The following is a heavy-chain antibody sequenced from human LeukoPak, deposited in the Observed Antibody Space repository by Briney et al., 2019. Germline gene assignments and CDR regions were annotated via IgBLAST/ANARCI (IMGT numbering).Heavy chain of an antibody. CDR3: ARGRGIVAMVRGALGY. D-gene: IGHD3-10*01. CDR2: MNPNSGNT. J-gene: IGHJ4*02. CDR1: GYTFTSYD. Sequence: ASVKVSCKSSGYTFTSYDINWVRQATGQGLEWMGWMNPNSGNTGYAQKFQGGVTMTRNTSISTAYMELSSLRSEDTAVYYCARGRGIVAMVRGALGYWGQGTLVTVSS. V-gene: IGHV1-8*01.